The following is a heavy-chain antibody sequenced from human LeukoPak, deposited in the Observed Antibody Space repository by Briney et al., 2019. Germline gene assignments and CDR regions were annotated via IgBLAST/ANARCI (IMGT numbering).Heavy chain of an antibody. J-gene: IGHJ3*02. D-gene: IGHD2-15*01. Sequence: GGSLRLSCAASGFTFSSYSINWVRQAPGKGLEWVSYISDTSATIYYYAESVRGRFTISRDNAKNSVHLQMDSLRAEDTAIYYCARIHQNRVVVGAKGAFEIWGQGTVVTVSS. CDR1: GFTFSSYS. CDR2: ISDTSATI. V-gene: IGHV3-48*04. CDR3: ARIHQNRVVVGAKGAFEI.